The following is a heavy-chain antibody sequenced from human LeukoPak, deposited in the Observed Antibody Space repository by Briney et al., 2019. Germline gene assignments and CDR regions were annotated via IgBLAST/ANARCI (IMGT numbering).Heavy chain of an antibody. CDR2: VYYSGST. D-gene: IGHD4-23*01. V-gene: IGHV4-39*01. CDR3: ARVGLRWGDYYFDY. CDR1: GGSISSSPYY. Sequence: PSEILSLTCTVSGGSISSSPYYWGWIRQPPGKGLEWIGSVYYSGSTSYNPPLKSRVTISVDTSKNQFSLKLNSVTAADTAVYYCARVGLRWGDYYFDYWGQGTLVTVSS. J-gene: IGHJ4*02.